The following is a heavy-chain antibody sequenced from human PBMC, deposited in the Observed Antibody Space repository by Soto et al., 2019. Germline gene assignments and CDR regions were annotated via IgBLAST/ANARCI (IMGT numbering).Heavy chain of an antibody. V-gene: IGHV4-39*01. CDR2: IYYSGST. D-gene: IGHD3-10*01. CDR3: ARNPRYYGSGSYPFDY. Sequence: PSETLSLTCTVSGGSISSSSYYWGWIRQPPGKGLEWIGSIYYSGSTYYNPSLKSRVTISVDTSKNQFSLKLSSVTAADTAVYYCARNPRYYGSGSYPFDYWGQGTLVTVSS. J-gene: IGHJ4*02. CDR1: GGSISSSSYY.